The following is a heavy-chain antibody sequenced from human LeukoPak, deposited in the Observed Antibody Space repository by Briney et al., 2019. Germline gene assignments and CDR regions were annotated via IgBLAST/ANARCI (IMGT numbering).Heavy chain of an antibody. Sequence: GRSLRLPCAASGFTFDDYAMHWVRQAPGKGLEWVSGISWNSGSIGYADSVKGRFTISRDNAKNSLYLQMNSLRAEDTALYYCAKDGSPVEWGQGTLVTVSS. CDR1: GFTFDDYA. CDR2: ISWNSGSI. V-gene: IGHV3-9*01. J-gene: IGHJ4*02. CDR3: AKDGSPVE. D-gene: IGHD2-15*01.